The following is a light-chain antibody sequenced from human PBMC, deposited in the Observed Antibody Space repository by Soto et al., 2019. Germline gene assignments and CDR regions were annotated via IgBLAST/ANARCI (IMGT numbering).Light chain of an antibody. Sequence: DIQMTQSPSTLSASVGDRVTITCRASQSISSWLAWYQQKPGKAPKLLIYDASSLESGVPSSFSGSGSGTEFTLTISSLQPDDFATYYCQQYNSYSKSFGPGTKVDIK. CDR1: QSISSW. CDR3: QQYNSYSKS. V-gene: IGKV1-5*01. CDR2: DAS. J-gene: IGKJ3*01.